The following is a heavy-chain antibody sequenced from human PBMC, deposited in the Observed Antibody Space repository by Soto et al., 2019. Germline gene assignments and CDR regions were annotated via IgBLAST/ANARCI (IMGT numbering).Heavy chain of an antibody. CDR3: ARDEGEESGISSWFDH. J-gene: IGHJ5*02. V-gene: IGHV4-61*01. CDR1: GGSLRSGHYY. Sequence: QVQLQESGPGLVKPSETLSLTCTVSGGSLRSGHYYWSWIRQSPGKGLEWIGYVHYSGSTNYNPSLKSRVTISVDTSKNQFSLKLTSVTEADTAVYYCARDEGEESGISSWFDHWGQGTLVTVSS. D-gene: IGHD3-16*01. CDR2: VHYSGST.